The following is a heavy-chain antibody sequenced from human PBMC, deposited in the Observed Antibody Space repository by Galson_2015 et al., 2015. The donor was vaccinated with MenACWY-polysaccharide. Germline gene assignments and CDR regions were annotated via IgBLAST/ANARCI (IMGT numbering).Heavy chain of an antibody. CDR1: GGSISSSNW. J-gene: IGHJ4*02. V-gene: IGHV4-4*02. Sequence: LSLTCAVSGGSISSSNWWSWVRQPPGKGLEWIGEIYHSGSTNYNPSLKSRVTISVDKSKNQFSLKLSSVTAADTAVYYCARANYYDSAGSYYFDYWGQGTLVTVSS. CDR3: ARANYYDSAGSYYFDY. CDR2: IYHSGST. D-gene: IGHD3-22*01.